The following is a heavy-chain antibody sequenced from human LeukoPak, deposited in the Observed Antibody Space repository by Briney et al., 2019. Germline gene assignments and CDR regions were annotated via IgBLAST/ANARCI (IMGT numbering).Heavy chain of an antibody. CDR1: GFTFSSYG. J-gene: IGHJ4*02. CDR2: ISSSSSYI. D-gene: IGHD2-15*01. V-gene: IGHV3-21*01. Sequence: PGGSLRLSCAASGFTFSSYGMTWVRQAPGKGLEWVSSISSSSSYIYYADSVKGRFTISRDNAKNTLYLQMNSLRAEDTAVYYCARAGGGGFDYWGQGTLVTVSS. CDR3: ARAGGGGFDY.